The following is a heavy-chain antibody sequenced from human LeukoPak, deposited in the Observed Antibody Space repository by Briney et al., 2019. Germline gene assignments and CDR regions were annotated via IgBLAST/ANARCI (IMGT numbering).Heavy chain of an antibody. Sequence: GGSLRLSCAASGFIFSFYGMNWVRQAPGKGLEWVSYISSNSRTVNYADSVKGRFTISRDNAKNSLYLQMNSLRAEDTAVYYCAKDHGATITSPLSLWGQGTLVTVSS. CDR3: AKDHGATITSPLSL. D-gene: IGHD5-12*01. CDR2: ISSNSRTV. CDR1: GFIFSFYG. J-gene: IGHJ4*02. V-gene: IGHV3-48*01.